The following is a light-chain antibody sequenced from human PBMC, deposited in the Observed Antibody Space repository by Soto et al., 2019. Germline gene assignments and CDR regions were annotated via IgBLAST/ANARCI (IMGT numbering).Light chain of an antibody. CDR2: KAS. V-gene: IGKV1-5*03. J-gene: IGKJ1*01. CDR1: QSISSW. Sequence: DIQMTQAPSNQSASFGDRIPITCRASQSISSWLAWYQQKPGKAPKLLIYKASTLKSGVPSRFSGSASGTEFTLTVSSLQPDDFATYYCQQYETYSPWTFGQGTKVDIK. CDR3: QQYETYSPWT.